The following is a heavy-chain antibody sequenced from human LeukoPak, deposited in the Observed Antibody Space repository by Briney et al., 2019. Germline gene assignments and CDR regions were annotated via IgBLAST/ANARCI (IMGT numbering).Heavy chain of an antibody. CDR1: GFTFSSYW. D-gene: IGHD6-13*01. V-gene: IGHV3-7*01. CDR2: IKQDGSEK. Sequence: PGGSLRLSCAASGFTFSSYWMSWVRQAPGKGLEWVANIKQDGSEKYYVDSVKGRFTISRDNAKNSLYLQMNSLRAEDTAVYYCARGIAAVPNWFDPWGQGTLVTVSS. CDR3: ARGIAAVPNWFDP. J-gene: IGHJ5*02.